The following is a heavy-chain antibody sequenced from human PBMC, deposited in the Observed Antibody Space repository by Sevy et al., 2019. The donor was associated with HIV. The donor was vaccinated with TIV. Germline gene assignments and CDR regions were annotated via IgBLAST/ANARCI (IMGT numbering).Heavy chain of an antibody. J-gene: IGHJ4*02. CDR1: GFTFSSYA. D-gene: IGHD3-10*01. CDR2: ISGSGGST. V-gene: IGHV3-23*01. Sequence: GGSLRLSCAASGFTFSSYAMSWVRQAPGKGLEWVSAISGSGGSTYYADSVKGRFTISRDNSKNTLYLQMNSLRAEDTAVYYCAKVRTGDLEMATILHYWGQGTLVTVSS. CDR3: AKVRTGDLEMATILHY.